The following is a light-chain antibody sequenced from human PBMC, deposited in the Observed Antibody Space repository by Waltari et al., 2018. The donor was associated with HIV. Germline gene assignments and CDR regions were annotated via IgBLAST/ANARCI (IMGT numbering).Light chain of an antibody. J-gene: IGLJ2*01. Sequence: QSALTPPPSASGSPGQSVTISCTGTSSDIGAYNYVSWFQQPPGKAPKLMIFDVSKRPSGVPDRFSGSKSGNTASLTVSGLQAEDEADYYCASHAGSKDVFGGGTKLTVL. V-gene: IGLV2-8*01. CDR3: ASHAGSKDV. CDR2: DVS. CDR1: SSDIGAYNY.